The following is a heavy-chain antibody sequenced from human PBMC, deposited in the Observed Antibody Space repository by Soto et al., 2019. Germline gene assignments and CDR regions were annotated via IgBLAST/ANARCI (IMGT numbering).Heavy chain of an antibody. J-gene: IGHJ5*02. Sequence: SVKDSCKTSGGNISTYAISCVRQPLGQGLEWMGGIIPIFGSANYAQKFQGRVTITADETTSTAYMELSSLRSEDTALYSCVRVSSGHSFLAFSDPWGRGTLVTVSS. D-gene: IGHD3-22*01. CDR2: IIPIFGSA. V-gene: IGHV1-69*13. CDR1: GGNISTYA. CDR3: VRVSSGHSFLAFSDP.